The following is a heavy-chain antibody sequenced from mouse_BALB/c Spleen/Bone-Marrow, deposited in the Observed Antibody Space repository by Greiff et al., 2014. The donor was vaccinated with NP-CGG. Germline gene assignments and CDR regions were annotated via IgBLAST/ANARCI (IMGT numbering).Heavy chain of an antibody. CDR1: GFTFSSYT. CDR3: ARGFRGYAMDY. J-gene: IGHJ4*01. CDR2: ISNGGGST. V-gene: IGHV5-12-2*01. Sequence: DVQLVESGGGLVQPGGSLKLSCAASGFTFSSYTMSWVRQTPEKRLEWVAYISNGGGSTYYPDTVKGRFTISRDNAKNTLYLQMSSLKSEDTAMYYCARGFRGYAMDYWGQGTSVTVSS.